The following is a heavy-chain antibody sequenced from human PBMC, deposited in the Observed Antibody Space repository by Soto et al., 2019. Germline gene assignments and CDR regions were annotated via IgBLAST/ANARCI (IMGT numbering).Heavy chain of an antibody. D-gene: IGHD3-22*01. J-gene: IGHJ4*02. Sequence: QLQLQESGPGLVKPSETLSLTCTVSGGSISSSSYYWGWIRQPPGKGLEWIGSIYYSGSTYYNPSLKSRVTISVNTSTTQFSLKLSSVTAADTAVYYCARLAGPDSSGPLAFDYWGQGTLVTVSS. CDR2: IYYSGST. V-gene: IGHV4-39*01. CDR1: GGSISSSSYY. CDR3: ARLAGPDSSGPLAFDY.